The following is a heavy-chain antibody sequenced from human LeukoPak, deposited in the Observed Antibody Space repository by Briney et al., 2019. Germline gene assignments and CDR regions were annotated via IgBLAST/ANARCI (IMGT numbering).Heavy chain of an antibody. V-gene: IGHV4-59*01. CDR3: ARSPYYMDV. CDR2: IYYSGST. CDR1: GGSISSYY. Sequence: PSETLSLTCTVSGGSISSYYWSWIRQPPGKGLEWTGYIYYSGSTNYNPSLKSRVTISVDTSKNQFSLKLSSVTAADTAVYYCARSPYYMDVWGKGTTVTVSS. J-gene: IGHJ6*03.